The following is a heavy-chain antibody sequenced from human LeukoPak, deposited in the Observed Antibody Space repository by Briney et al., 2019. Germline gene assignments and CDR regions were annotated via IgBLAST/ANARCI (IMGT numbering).Heavy chain of an antibody. V-gene: IGHV3-74*01. CDR2: IKTDGSST. D-gene: IGHD3-3*01. CDR3: ARGYYTIGDY. CDR1: GFTFSTYW. J-gene: IGHJ4*02. Sequence: GGSLRLSCAASGFTFSTYWMHWVRQAPGKGLVWVSLIKTDGSSTTYADSVKGRFTVSRDNAKNTLYLQMNSLRDEDTAVYYCARGYYTIGDYWGQGTLVTVST.